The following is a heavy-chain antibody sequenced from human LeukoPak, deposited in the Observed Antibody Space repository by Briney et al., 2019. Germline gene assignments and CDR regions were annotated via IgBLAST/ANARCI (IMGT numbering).Heavy chain of an antibody. CDR2: INPNSGVT. CDR3: AKSSALTIFGVDGHFDY. D-gene: IGHD3-3*01. J-gene: IGHJ4*02. V-gene: IGHV1-2*02. Sequence: ASVKVSCKASGYTFTGYYMHWVRQAPGQGLEWMGWINPNSGVTNYAQKFQGRVTMTRDTSISTAYMELNRLRSDDTAVYYCAKSSALTIFGVDGHFDYWGRGTLVTVSS. CDR1: GYTFTGYY.